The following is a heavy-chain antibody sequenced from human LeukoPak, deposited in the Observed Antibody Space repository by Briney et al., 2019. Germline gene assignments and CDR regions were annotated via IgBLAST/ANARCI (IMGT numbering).Heavy chain of an antibody. Sequence: GGSLRLSCAASGFTFSSYSMHWVRQAPGKGLEWVAVISYDGSNKYYADSVKGRFTISRDNSKNTLYLQMNSLRAEDSAVYYCAREPVVVAANLDYWGQGTLVTVSS. J-gene: IGHJ4*02. D-gene: IGHD2-15*01. CDR3: AREPVVVAANLDY. CDR2: ISYDGSNK. V-gene: IGHV3-30*04. CDR1: GFTFSSYS.